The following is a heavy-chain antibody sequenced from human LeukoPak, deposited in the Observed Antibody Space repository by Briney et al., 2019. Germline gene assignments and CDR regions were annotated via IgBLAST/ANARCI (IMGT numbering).Heavy chain of an antibody. V-gene: IGHV3-21*01. Sequence: GGSLRLSCAASGFTFSSYSMNWVRQAPGKGLEWVSSISSSSSYIYYADSVKGRFTISRDNAKNSLYLQMNSLRAEDTAVYYCARDRYMEDAFGIWGQGTMVTVSS. D-gene: IGHD1-14*01. CDR3: ARDRYMEDAFGI. CDR2: ISSSSSYI. J-gene: IGHJ3*02. CDR1: GFTFSSYS.